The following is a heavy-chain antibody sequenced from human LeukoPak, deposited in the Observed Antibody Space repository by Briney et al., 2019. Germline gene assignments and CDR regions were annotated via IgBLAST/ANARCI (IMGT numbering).Heavy chain of an antibody. CDR1: GGSFSGYY. V-gene: IGHV4-34*01. CDR2: INHSGST. CDR3: ARASDIVVVPAANYGMDV. J-gene: IGHJ6*02. Sequence: KASETLSLTCAVYGGSFSGYYWSWIRQPPGKGLEGIGEINHSGSTNYNPSLKSRVTISVDTSNNQFSLKLSSVTAADTAVYYCARASDIVVVPAANYGMDVWGQGTTVTVSS. D-gene: IGHD2-2*01.